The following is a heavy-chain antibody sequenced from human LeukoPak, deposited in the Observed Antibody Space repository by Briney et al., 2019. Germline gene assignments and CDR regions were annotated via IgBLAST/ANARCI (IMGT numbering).Heavy chain of an antibody. J-gene: IGHJ3*02. CDR2: IYYSGST. CDR3: ARNLVDTAMVDAFDI. V-gene: IGHV4-31*03. Sequence: SETLSLTCTVSGGSISSGGYYWSWIRQHPGKGLEWIGYIYYSGSTYYNPSLKSRVTISVDTSKDQFSLKLSSVTAAGTAVYYCARNLVDTAMVDAFDIWGQGTMVTVSS. D-gene: IGHD5-18*01. CDR1: GGSISSGGYY.